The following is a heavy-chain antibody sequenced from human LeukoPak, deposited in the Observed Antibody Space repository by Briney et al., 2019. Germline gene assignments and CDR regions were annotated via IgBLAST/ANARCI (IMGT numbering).Heavy chain of an antibody. CDR3: ARPSVITTRQFYFDY. J-gene: IGHJ4*02. Sequence: PGGSLRLSCAASGFSFSGYSMTWVHQAPGKGLEWVSYISGGSSTIYYADSVKGRFTISRDNAKNSLYLQMNSLRDDDTAVYYCARPSVITTRQFYFDYWGQGALVTVSS. CDR1: GFSFSGYS. D-gene: IGHD1-14*01. CDR2: ISGGSSTI. V-gene: IGHV3-48*02.